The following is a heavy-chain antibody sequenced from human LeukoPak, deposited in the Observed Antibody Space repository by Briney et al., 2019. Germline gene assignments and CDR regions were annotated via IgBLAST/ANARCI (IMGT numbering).Heavy chain of an antibody. V-gene: IGHV3-74*01. Sequence: GGTLRLSCATSGFTFSWDWMNWVRQAPGKGLVWVSRISSDASDTTYADSVKGRFTISRDNARNTVYLQMNSLRDGDTAVYYCTREGAAVGNYWGQGTLVTVSS. CDR3: TREGAAVGNY. CDR2: ISSDASDT. D-gene: IGHD6-19*01. CDR1: GFTFSWDW. J-gene: IGHJ4*02.